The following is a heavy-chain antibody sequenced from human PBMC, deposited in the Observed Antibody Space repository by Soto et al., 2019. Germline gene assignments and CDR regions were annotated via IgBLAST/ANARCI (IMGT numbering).Heavy chain of an antibody. V-gene: IGHV3-48*01. D-gene: IGHD1-26*01. Sequence: PGGSLRLSCAASGFTFSSYSMNWVRQAPGKGLEWVSYISSSSSTIYYADSVKGRFTISRDNAKNSLYLQMNSLRAEDTAVYYCARDWKFRSYYFDYWGQGTLVTVSS. CDR3: ARDWKFRSYYFDY. J-gene: IGHJ4*02. CDR1: GFTFSSYS. CDR2: ISSSSSTI.